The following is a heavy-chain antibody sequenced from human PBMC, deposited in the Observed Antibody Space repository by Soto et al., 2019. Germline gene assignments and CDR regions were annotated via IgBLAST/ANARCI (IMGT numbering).Heavy chain of an antibody. CDR1: DGSFGDYY. CDR3: ARSAYGYKLG. Sequence: PSETLSVTCAVYDGSFGDYYWRWIRQPPGKGLEWIGEIDHSGSTNYNPSLKSRVTISVDTSKNQFSLKLSSVTAAYTAVYYCARSAYGYKLGWGQGTLVTVSS. J-gene: IGHJ4*02. CDR2: IDHSGST. V-gene: IGHV4-34*01. D-gene: IGHD5-18*01.